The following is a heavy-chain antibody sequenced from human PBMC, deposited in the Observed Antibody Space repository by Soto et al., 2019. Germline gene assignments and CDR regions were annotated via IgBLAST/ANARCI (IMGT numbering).Heavy chain of an antibody. D-gene: IGHD3-10*01. V-gene: IGHV3-23*01. CDR2: ISGSGGST. CDR3: AKIRDGGSGNKIDY. Sequence: GGSLRLSCAASGFTFSSYAMSWVRQAPGKGLEWVSAISGSGGSTYYADSVKGRFTISRDNSKNTLYLQMNSLRAEDTAVYYCAKIRDGGSGNKIDYWGQGTLVTVSS. J-gene: IGHJ4*02. CDR1: GFTFSSYA.